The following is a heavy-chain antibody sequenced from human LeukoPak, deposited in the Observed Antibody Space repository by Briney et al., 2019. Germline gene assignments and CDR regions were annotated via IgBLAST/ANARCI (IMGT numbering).Heavy chain of an antibody. V-gene: IGHV3-7*01. CDR1: GFTFSSYW. Sequence: GGSLRLSCAASGFTFSSYWMSWVRQAPGKGLEWVANIKEDGSEKHYVDSVKGRFTISRDNAKNSLSLQMNSLRAEDTAVYYCARATASNWFNPWGQGTLVTVSS. J-gene: IGHJ5*02. D-gene: IGHD2-21*01. CDR2: IKEDGSEK. CDR3: ARATASNWFNP.